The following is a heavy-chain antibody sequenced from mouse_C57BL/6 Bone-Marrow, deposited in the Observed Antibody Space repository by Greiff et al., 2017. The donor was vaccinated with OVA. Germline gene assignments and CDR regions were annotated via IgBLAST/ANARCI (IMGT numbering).Heavy chain of an antibody. CDR1: GFNIKDDY. CDR3: TTVYGSSYFDY. J-gene: IGHJ2*01. D-gene: IGHD1-1*01. V-gene: IGHV14-4*01. CDR2: IDPENGDT. Sequence: VQLQQSGAELVRPGASVKLSCTASGFNIKDDYMHWVKQRPEQGLEWIGWIDPENGDTEYASKFQGKATITADTSSNTAYLQLSSLTSEDTAVYYYTTVYGSSYFDYWGQGTTLTVSS.